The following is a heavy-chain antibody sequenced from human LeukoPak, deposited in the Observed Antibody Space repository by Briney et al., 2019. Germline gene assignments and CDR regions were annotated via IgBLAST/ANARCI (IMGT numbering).Heavy chain of an antibody. Sequence: ASVKVSCRASGYTFTSYGISWVRQAPGQGLEWMGWISAYNGNTNYAQKLQGRVTMTTDTSTSTAYMELRSLRSDDTAVYYCASRRGYEDAFDIWGQGTMVTVSS. CDR1: GYTFTSYG. J-gene: IGHJ3*02. CDR3: ASRRGYEDAFDI. V-gene: IGHV1-18*01. CDR2: ISAYNGNT. D-gene: IGHD5-12*01.